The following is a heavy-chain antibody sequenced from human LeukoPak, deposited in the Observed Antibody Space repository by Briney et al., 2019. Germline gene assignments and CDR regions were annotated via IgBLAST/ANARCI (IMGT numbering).Heavy chain of an antibody. CDR1: GYSFTSYW. Sequence: GESLKISCKGSGYSFTSYWIAWVRQMPGKGLEWMGIIYPGDSDTRYSPSFQGQVTISADKSISTAYLQWSSLKASDTAIYYCARRSTIATRLFDYWGQGTLVTDSS. CDR3: ARRSTIATRLFDY. J-gene: IGHJ4*02. D-gene: IGHD6-6*01. V-gene: IGHV5-51*01. CDR2: IYPGDSDT.